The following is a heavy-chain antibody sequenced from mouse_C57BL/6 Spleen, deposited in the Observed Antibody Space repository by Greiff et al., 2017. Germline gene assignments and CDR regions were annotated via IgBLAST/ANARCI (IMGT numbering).Heavy chain of an antibody. Sequence: DVMLVESGGGLVKPGGSLKPSCAASGFTFSDYGMHWVRQAPEKGLEWVAYISSCSSTIYYAATVQGRFTISRDNAKNTLFLQMTSLRSEDTAMYYWTRPLTTPQEGLAYWGQRTLVTVSA. CDR2: ISSCSSTI. V-gene: IGHV5-17*01. J-gene: IGHJ3*01. D-gene: IGHD1-1*01. CDR1: GFTFSDYG. CDR3: TRPLTTPQEGLAY.